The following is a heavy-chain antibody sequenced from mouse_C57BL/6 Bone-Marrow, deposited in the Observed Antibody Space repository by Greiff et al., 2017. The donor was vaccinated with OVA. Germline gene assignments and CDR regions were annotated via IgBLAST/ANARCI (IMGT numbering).Heavy chain of an antibody. J-gene: IGHJ3*01. V-gene: IGHV1-53*01. Sequence: QVQLQQPGTELVKPGASVKLSCKASGYTFTSYWMHWVKQRPGQGLEWIGNINPSNGGTNYNEKFKSKATLTVDKSSSTAYMELRSLTSEDSAVYFCARDDGYPAWFAYWGQGTLVTVSA. CDR3: ARDDGYPAWFAY. D-gene: IGHD2-3*01. CDR2: INPSNGGT. CDR1: GYTFTSYW.